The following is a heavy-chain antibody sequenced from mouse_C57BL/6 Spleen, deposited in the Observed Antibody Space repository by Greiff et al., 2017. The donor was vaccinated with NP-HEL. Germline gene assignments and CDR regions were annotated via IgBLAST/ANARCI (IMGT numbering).Heavy chain of an antibody. J-gene: IGHJ3*01. Sequence: QVQLQQPGAELVMPGASVKLSCKASGYTFTSYWMHWVKQRPGQGLEWIGEIDPSDSYTNYNQKFKGKSTLTVDKSSSTAYMQLSSLTSEDSAVYYCARRDSSGYSWFAYWGKGTLVTVSA. CDR2: IDPSDSYT. D-gene: IGHD3-2*02. CDR1: GYTFTSYW. V-gene: IGHV1-69*01. CDR3: ARRDSSGYSWFAY.